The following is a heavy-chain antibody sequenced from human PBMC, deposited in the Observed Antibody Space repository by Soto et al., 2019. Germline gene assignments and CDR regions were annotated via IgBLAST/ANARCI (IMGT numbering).Heavy chain of an antibody. CDR3: ARSLYCSGGSCYRGADAFEI. CDR1: GGSISGSSYY. Sequence: PSETLSLTCTVSGGSISGSSYYWGWIRQPPGKGREWIGSIYYSGSTYYNPSLKSRVTISVDTSKNQFSLKLSSVTAADTAVYYCARSLYCSGGSCYRGADAFEIWGQGTMATVSS. D-gene: IGHD2-15*01. J-gene: IGHJ3*02. V-gene: IGHV4-39*01. CDR2: IYYSGST.